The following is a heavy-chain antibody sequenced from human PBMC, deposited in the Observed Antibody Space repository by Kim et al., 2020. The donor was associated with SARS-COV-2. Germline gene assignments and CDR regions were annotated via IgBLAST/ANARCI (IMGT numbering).Heavy chain of an antibody. CDR3: TTDTGSGSYYYYY. CDR1: GFTFSNAW. V-gene: IGHV3-15*01. Sequence: GGSLRLSCAASGFTFSNAWMSWVRQAPGKGLEWVGRIKSKTDGGTTDYAAPVKGRFTISRDDSKNTLYLQMNSLKTEDTAVYYCTTDTGSGSYYYYYWGQGTLVTVSS. J-gene: IGHJ4*02. D-gene: IGHD3-10*01. CDR2: IKSKTDGGTT.